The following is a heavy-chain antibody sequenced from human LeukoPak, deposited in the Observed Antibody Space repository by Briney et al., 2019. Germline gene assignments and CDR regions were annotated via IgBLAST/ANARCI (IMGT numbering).Heavy chain of an antibody. CDR2: IKSDGTNT. CDR1: GFTFSDSW. V-gene: IGHV3-74*01. D-gene: IGHD4-11*01. J-gene: IGHJ3*02. CDR3: ARAQKYSYDAFDI. Sequence: PGGSLRLSCAASGFTFSDSWMHWVRQAPGQGLVWVSRIKSDGTNTHYADSVKGRFTISRDNAKNTLYLQMDSLRVEDTAVYYCARAQKYSYDAFDIWGQGTMVTVSS.